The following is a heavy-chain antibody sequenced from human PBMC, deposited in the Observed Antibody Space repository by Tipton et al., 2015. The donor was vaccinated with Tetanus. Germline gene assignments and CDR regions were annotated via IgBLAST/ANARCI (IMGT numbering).Heavy chain of an antibody. V-gene: IGHV4-39*01. D-gene: IGHD3-10*01. J-gene: IGHJ4*02. Sequence: GLVKPSETLSLICSVSGVSITSSSYYWGWIRQPPGKGPDWIGSVYYSGTTYSNPSLKSRVSISIDTSKNQFSLKLSSVTAADTAVYYCARVYYGSGSYYFDYWGQGTLVTVSS. CDR3: ARVYYGSGSYYFDY. CDR1: GVSITSSSYY. CDR2: VYYSGTT.